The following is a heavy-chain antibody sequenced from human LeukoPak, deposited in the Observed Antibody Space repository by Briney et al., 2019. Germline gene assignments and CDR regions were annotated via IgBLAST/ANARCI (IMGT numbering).Heavy chain of an antibody. CDR3: ARVRWPKQAAFDI. Sequence: GGSLRLSCAASGFTFSSYWMTWVRQAPGKGLEWVANIKQDGSEKYYVDSVKGRFTISRDNAKNSLYLQMNSLRAEDTAVYYCARVRWPKQAAFDIWGQGTMVTVSS. CDR1: GFTFSSYW. CDR2: IKQDGSEK. D-gene: IGHD2-15*01. V-gene: IGHV3-7*01. J-gene: IGHJ3*02.